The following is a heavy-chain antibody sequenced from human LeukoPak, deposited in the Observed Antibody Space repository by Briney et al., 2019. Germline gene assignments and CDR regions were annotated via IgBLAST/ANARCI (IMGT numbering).Heavy chain of an antibody. Sequence: SETLSLTCTVSGGSVSSDNYYWSWIRQPPGKGLEWIAYIYYSGRTNYNPSLKSRVTISVDTSKNQFSLKLSSVTAADTAVYYCARDPSGYFNYWGQGTLAAVSS. CDR1: GGSVSSDNYY. J-gene: IGHJ4*02. CDR2: IYYSGRT. CDR3: ARDPSGYFNY. V-gene: IGHV4-61*01. D-gene: IGHD3-22*01.